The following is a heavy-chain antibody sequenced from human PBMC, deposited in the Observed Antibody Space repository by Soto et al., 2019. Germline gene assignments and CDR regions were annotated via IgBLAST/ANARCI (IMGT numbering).Heavy chain of an antibody. J-gene: IGHJ5*02. CDR1: GGSFSGYY. CDR2: INHSGST. V-gene: IGHV4-34*01. Sequence: SETLSLTCAVYGGSFSGYYWSWIRQPPGKGLEWIGEINHSGSTNYNPSLESRVTISVDTSKNQFSLKLSSVTAADTAVYYCARGRSRRCSSTSCYFNPNWFDPWGQGTLVTVSS. D-gene: IGHD2-2*01. CDR3: ARGRSRRCSSTSCYFNPNWFDP.